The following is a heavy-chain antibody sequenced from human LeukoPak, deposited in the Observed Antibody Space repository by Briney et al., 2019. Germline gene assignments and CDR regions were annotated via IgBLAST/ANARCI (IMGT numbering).Heavy chain of an antibody. CDR2: IWYDGSNK. CDR3: AKDGSGYCLPYYYYYYMDV. CDR1: GFTFSSYG. J-gene: IGHJ6*03. Sequence: PGRSLRLSCAASGFTFSSYGMHWVRQAPGKGPEWVAVIWYDGSNKYYADSVKGRFTISRDNSKNTLYLQMNSLRAEDTAVYYCAKDGSGYCLPYYYYYYMDVWGKGTTVTVSS. D-gene: IGHD3-22*01. V-gene: IGHV3-33*06.